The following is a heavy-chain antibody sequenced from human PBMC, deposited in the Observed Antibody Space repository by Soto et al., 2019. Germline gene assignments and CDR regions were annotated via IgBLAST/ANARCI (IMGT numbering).Heavy chain of an antibody. V-gene: IGHV4-59*08. D-gene: IGHD1-26*01. CDR3: ARTIPELPPVVYYYGMDV. CDR2: IYSGGGT. CDR1: GGSLRGYS. Sequence: SETLSLTCTVSGGSLRGYSWSWIRQSPGKGLEWIGYIYSGGGTNYSPSFMGRVTISVDTTKNQFSLKLSSVTAADTAVYYCARTIPELPPVVYYYGMDVWGQGTTVTVSS. J-gene: IGHJ6*02.